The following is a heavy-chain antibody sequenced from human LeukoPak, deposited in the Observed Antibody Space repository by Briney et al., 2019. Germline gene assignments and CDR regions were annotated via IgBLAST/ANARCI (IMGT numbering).Heavy chain of an antibody. J-gene: IGHJ3*02. Sequence: SGPTLVNPTQTLTLTCTFSGFSLSTSGVGVGWIRQPPGKALEWLALIYWDDDKRYSPSLKSRLTITKDTSKNQVVLTMTNMDPVDTATYYCAHRGVTVAPPFDAFDIWGQGTMVTVSS. V-gene: IGHV2-5*02. CDR1: GFSLSTSGVG. CDR2: IYWDDDK. CDR3: AHRGVTVAPPFDAFDI. D-gene: IGHD6-19*01.